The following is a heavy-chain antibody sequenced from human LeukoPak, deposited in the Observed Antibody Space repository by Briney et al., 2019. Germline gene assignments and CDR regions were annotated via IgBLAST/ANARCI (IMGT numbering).Heavy chain of an antibody. D-gene: IGHD2-2*01. CDR1: GGTFTSYA. J-gene: IGHJ4*02. CDR3: ARDGREDCSSTSCYVY. Sequence: SVKVSCKASGGTFTSYAISWVRQAPGQGLEWMGGIIPIFGTANYAQKFQGRVTITADESTSTAYMELSSLRSEDTAVYYCARDGREDCSSTSCYVYWGQGTLVTVSS. V-gene: IGHV1-69*13. CDR2: IIPIFGTA.